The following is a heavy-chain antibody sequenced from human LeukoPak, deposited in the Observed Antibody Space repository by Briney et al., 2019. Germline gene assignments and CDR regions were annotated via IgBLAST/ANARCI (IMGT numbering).Heavy chain of an antibody. J-gene: IGHJ6*03. CDR3: ASAACSSTSCYFPRNYYYYYMDV. D-gene: IGHD2-2*01. Sequence: SVKVSCKASGGTFSSYAISWVRQAPGQGLEWMGGIIPIFGTANYAQKFQGRVTITTDESTSTAYMELSSLRSEDTAVYYGASAACSSTSCYFPRNYYYYYMDVWGKGTTVTVSS. V-gene: IGHV1-69*05. CDR2: IIPIFGTA. CDR1: GGTFSSYA.